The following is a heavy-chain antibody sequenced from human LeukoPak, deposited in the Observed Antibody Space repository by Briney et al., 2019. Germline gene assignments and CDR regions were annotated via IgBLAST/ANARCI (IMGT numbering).Heavy chain of an antibody. CDR3: ARRSGVLDSRDYRYYFDY. D-gene: IGHD3-22*01. CDR1: GDSITGHF. Sequence: SETLSLTCIVSGDSITGHFWSWIRQSPGKGLEYIGYIYYTGTTDYNPSLKGRVTISLYTSKNQFSLKLTSVTAADTAAYYCARRSGVLDSRDYRYYFDYWGQGTLVTVSS. V-gene: IGHV4-59*11. CDR2: IYYTGTT. J-gene: IGHJ4*02.